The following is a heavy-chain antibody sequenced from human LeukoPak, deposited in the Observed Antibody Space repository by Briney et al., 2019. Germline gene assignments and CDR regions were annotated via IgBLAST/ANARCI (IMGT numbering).Heavy chain of an antibody. CDR3: VRYSSISEGY. CDR1: GFTFSDYA. V-gene: IGHV3-48*02. J-gene: IGHJ4*02. Sequence: GGSLRLSCAGSGFTFSDYAINWVRQAPGKGLEWVSYISSTSNTIFYADSVKGRFTISRDNAKNSLYLQMSSLRDEDTAVYYCVRYSSISEGYWGQGTLVTVSS. D-gene: IGHD6-6*01. CDR2: ISSTSNTI.